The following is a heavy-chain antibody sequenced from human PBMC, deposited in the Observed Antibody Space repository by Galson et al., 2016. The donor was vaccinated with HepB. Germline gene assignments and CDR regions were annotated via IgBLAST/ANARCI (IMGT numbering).Heavy chain of an antibody. CDR3: ARDSDSDYYGSGSTPIDY. CDR2: INSDGSST. CDR1: GFTFSSYW. V-gene: IGHV3-74*01. D-gene: IGHD3-10*01. Sequence: SLRLSCAASGFTFSSYWMHWVRQAPGKGLVWVSRINSDGSSTSYADSVKGRFTISRDNAKNTLYLQMNSLSAEDTAVYYCARDSDSDYYGSGSTPIDYWGQGTLVTVSS. J-gene: IGHJ4*02.